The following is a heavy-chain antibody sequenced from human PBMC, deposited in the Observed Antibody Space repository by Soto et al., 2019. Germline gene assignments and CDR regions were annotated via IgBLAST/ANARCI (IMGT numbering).Heavy chain of an antibody. J-gene: IGHJ4*02. CDR2: ISSTTNYI. Sequence: PGVSLRLSCAASRFSFTRYSRNCNCQAPGKGLEWLSSISSTTNYIYDAASMKSRFTVSRVNAKNSVDGEINILSAEETAVYYGARESQDITSNSDSWGQGTLVTV. V-gene: IGHV3-21*04. CDR3: ARESQDITSNSDS. CDR1: RFSFTRYS.